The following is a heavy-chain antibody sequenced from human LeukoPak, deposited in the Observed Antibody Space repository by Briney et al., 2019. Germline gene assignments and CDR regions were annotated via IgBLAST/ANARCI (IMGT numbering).Heavy chain of an antibody. J-gene: IGHJ6*02. V-gene: IGHV3-23*01. D-gene: IGHD3-10*01. CDR1: GFTLDNYA. CDR3: ARDYYVSGGYGGGFGMDV. Sequence: GGSLRLSCAASGFTLDNYAVSWVRQGPGKGLEWVSGITGSGGSSYYADSAKGRFTISRDNSKNTVYLQMNSLRAEDTAVYYCARDYYVSGGYGGGFGMDVWGQGTTVTVSS. CDR2: ITGSGGSS.